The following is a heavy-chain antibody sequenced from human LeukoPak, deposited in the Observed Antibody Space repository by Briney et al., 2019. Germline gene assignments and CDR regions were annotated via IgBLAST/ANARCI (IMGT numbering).Heavy chain of an antibody. CDR2: LASDETNK. CDR3: AIDAGWGRLDS. CDR1: GLTISDSW. V-gene: IGHV3-74*01. D-gene: IGHD3-16*01. Sequence: GGSLRLSCAASGLTISDSWIHWVRQAPGKGLMWVSRLASDETNKIYADSVKGRFTISRDNAKNTLYLQMNSLRVEDTGIYYCAIDAGWGRLDSWGQGALVTVSS. J-gene: IGHJ4*02.